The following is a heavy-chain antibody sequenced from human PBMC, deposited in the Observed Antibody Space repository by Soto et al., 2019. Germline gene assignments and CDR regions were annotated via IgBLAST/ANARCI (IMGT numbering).Heavy chain of an antibody. CDR3: ARDTAMALPDA. V-gene: IGHV1-18*01. CDR1: GYTFTSYS. D-gene: IGHD5-18*01. Sequence: QVKLVQSGAEVKKPGASVKVSCKASGYTFTSYSITWVRQAPGQGLEWMGWISAHNGNTKYAQKLQGRVTMTPDTSTSTAYMEVRSLRSDDTAVYYCARDTAMALPDAWGQGTLVTVSS. J-gene: IGHJ4*02. CDR2: ISAHNGNT.